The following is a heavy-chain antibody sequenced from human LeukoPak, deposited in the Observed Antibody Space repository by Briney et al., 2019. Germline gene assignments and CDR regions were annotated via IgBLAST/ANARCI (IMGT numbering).Heavy chain of an antibody. V-gene: IGHV4-39*01. CDR2: IHYSGST. J-gene: IGHJ4*02. CDR1: GGSISSSSYY. CDR3: ARAMGTYSLYYFDY. D-gene: IGHD2-21*01. Sequence: PSETLSLTCTVSGGSISSSSYYWGWIRQPPGKGLEWIGSIHYSGSTYYNPSLKSRVTISVDTSKNQFSLKLSSVTAADTAVYYCARAMGTYSLYYFDYWGQGTLVTVSS.